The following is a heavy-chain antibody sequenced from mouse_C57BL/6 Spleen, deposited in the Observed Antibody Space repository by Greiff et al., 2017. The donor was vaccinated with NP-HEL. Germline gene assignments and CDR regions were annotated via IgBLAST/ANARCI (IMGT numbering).Heavy chain of an antibody. CDR1: GYTFTSYW. J-gene: IGHJ4*01. D-gene: IGHD2-1*01. CDR3: ARGVYDGNYGAMDY. V-gene: IGHV1-55*01. Sequence: QVQLQQPGAELVKPGASVKMSCKASGYTFTSYWITWVKQRPGQGLEWIGDIYPGSGSTNYNEKFKSKATLTVDTSSSTAYMQLSSLTSEDSAVYDCARGVYDGNYGAMDYWGQGTSVTVSS. CDR2: IYPGSGST.